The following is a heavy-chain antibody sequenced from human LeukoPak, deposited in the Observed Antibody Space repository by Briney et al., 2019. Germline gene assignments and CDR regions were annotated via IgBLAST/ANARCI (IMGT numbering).Heavy chain of an antibody. D-gene: IGHD5-24*01. J-gene: IGHJ4*02. CDR3: ARGIRWLQLSYFDY. Sequence: HPSQTLSLTCPVSGGSISSGVYYWSWIRQHPGKGLEWIGYIYYSGRIYYNSSLKSRVTISVDTSKNQFSLKLSSVTAADTAVYYCARGIRWLQLSYFDYWGQGTLVTVSS. CDR2: IYYSGRI. CDR1: GGSISSGVYY. V-gene: IGHV4-31*03.